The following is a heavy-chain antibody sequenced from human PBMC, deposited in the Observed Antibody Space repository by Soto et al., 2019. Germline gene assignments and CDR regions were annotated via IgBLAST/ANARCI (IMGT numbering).Heavy chain of an antibody. CDR1: GFTFSSYA. CDR3: AREGGPSFYGDYGVYYYYGMDV. D-gene: IGHD4-17*01. J-gene: IGHJ6*02. V-gene: IGHV3-30-3*01. CDR2: ISYDGSNK. Sequence: GGSLRLSCAASGFTFSSYAMHWVRQAPGKGLEWVAVISYDGSNKYYADSVKGRFTISRDNSKNTLYLQMNSLRAEDTAVYYCAREGGPSFYGDYGVYYYYGMDVWGQGTTVTVSS.